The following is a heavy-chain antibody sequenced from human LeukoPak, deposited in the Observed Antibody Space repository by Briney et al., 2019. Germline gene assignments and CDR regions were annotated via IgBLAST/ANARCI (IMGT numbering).Heavy chain of an antibody. Sequence: GGSLRLSCAASGFTFSIYSMNWVRQAPGKGLEWVSSISRSSSYIYYADSVKGRFTISRDNAKNSLYLQMNSLRAEDTAVFYCARFPESHWSGYYKATTGMDVWGQGTTVTVSS. D-gene: IGHD3-3*01. J-gene: IGHJ6*02. CDR3: ARFPESHWSGYYKATTGMDV. CDR2: ISRSSSYI. V-gene: IGHV3-21*01. CDR1: GFTFSIYS.